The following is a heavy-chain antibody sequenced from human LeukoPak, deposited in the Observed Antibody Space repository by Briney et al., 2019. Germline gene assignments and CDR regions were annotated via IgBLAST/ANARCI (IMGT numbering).Heavy chain of an antibody. CDR2: ISAYNGNT. D-gene: IGHD3-16*01. CDR1: GYTFTSYG. J-gene: IGHJ3*02. Sequence: ASVKVSCKASGYTFTSYGISWVRQALGQGLEWMGGISAYNGNTNYAQKLQGRVTMTTDTSTGTAYMELRSLRSDDTAVYYCARETVRVGGAFDIWGQGTMGTVSS. CDR3: ARETVRVGGAFDI. V-gene: IGHV1-18*01.